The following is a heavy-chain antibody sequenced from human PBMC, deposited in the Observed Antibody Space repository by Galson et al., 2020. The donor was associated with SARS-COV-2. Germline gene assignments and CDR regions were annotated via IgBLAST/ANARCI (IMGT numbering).Heavy chain of an antibody. V-gene: IGHV1-18*01. CDR1: GYTFTSYG. Sequence: ASVKVSCKASGYTFTSYGISCVRQAPGQGLKWMGWISAYNGNTNYAQKLQGRVTITPDTSTSTAYLELRSLRSDDTAVYYCARGVGYYYDSSGYYYEFDYWGQGTLVTVAS. D-gene: IGHD3-22*01. CDR3: ARGVGYYYDSSGYYYEFDY. J-gene: IGHJ4*02. CDR2: ISAYNGNT.